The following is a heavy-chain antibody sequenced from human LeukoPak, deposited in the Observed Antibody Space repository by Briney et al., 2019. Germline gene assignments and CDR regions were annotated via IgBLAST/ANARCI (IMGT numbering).Heavy chain of an antibody. CDR3: AKDTKDYYYMDV. CDR2: IWYDGSNK. Sequence: GGSLRLSCAASGFTFSSYGMHWVGQVPGKGLEWVAVIWYDGSNKYYADSVKGRFTISRDNSKNTLYLQMNSLRAEDTAVYYCAKDTKDYYYMDVWGKGTTVTVSS. V-gene: IGHV3-33*06. J-gene: IGHJ6*03. D-gene: IGHD2-15*01. CDR1: GFTFSSYG.